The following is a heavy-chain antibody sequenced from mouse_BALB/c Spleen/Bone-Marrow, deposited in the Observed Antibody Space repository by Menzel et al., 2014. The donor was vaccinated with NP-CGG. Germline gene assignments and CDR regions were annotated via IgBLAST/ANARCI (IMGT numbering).Heavy chain of an antibody. CDR3: ARGDGYAMDY. V-gene: IGHV14-1*02. Sequence: EVKLVESGAEIVRPGALVKLSCKASGFNIKDYYMQWVKRRPEQGLEWIGWIDPENGNTIYDPKFQGKASITADTSSNTAYLQLSSLTSEDTAVYHCARGDGYAMDYWGQGTSVTVSS. CDR1: GFNIKDYY. J-gene: IGHJ4*01. CDR2: IDPENGNT.